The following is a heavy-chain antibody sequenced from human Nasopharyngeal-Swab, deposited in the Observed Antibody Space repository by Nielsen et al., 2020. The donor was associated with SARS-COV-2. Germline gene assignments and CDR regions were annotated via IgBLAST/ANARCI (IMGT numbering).Heavy chain of an antibody. CDR1: GYSFTSYW. J-gene: IGHJ2*01. Sequence: GESLKISWKGSGYSFTSYWIGWVRQMPGKGLEWMGIIYPGDSDTRYSPSFQGQVTISADKSISTAYLQWSSLKASDTAMYYCARLGTRPGWYFDLWGRGTLVTVSS. CDR2: IYPGDSDT. V-gene: IGHV5-51*01. D-gene: IGHD1-26*01. CDR3: ARLGTRPGWYFDL.